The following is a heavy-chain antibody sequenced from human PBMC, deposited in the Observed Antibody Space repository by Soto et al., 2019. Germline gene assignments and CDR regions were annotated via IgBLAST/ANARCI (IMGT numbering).Heavy chain of an antibody. CDR3: ATPPGTTAGLDY. CDR1: GGTFSSYA. D-gene: IGHD1-1*01. Sequence: SVKVSCKASGGTFSSYAISWVRQAPGQGLEWMGGIIPIFGTANYAQKFQGRVTITADESTSTAYMELSSLRSEDTAVYYCATPPGTTAGLDYWGQGTLVTVSS. CDR2: IIPIFGTA. J-gene: IGHJ4*02. V-gene: IGHV1-69*13.